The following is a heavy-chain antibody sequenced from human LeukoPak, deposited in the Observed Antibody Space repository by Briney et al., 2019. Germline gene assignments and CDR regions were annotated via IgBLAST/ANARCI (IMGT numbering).Heavy chain of an antibody. V-gene: IGHV1-46*04. CDR1: GYTFTDYS. Sequence: ASVKVSCKASGYTFTDYSIYWVRQAPGQGLEWMGLLNPSGGGTIYAQMLQGRVTMTRDTSTSTVYMDLSSLTSEDTAVYYCARGSASATWAFDIWGQGTMVTASS. J-gene: IGHJ3*02. D-gene: IGHD5-12*01. CDR3: ARGSASATWAFDI. CDR2: LNPSGGGT.